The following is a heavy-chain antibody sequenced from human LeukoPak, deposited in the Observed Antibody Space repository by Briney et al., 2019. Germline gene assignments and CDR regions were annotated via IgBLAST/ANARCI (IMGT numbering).Heavy chain of an antibody. V-gene: IGHV3-23*01. CDR1: GFTFSGYA. CDR2: ISGSGGST. D-gene: IGHD3-3*01. CDR3: AKMYYDFWSGYFS. Sequence: GGSLTLSCAASGFTFSGYAMSWVRQAPGKGLEWVSAISGSGGSTYYADSVKGRFTISRDNSKNTLYLQMNSLRAEDTAVYYCAKMYYDFWSGYFSWGQGTLVTVSS. J-gene: IGHJ4*02.